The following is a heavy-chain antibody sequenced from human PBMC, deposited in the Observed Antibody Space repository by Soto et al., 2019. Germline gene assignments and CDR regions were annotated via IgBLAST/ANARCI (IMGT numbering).Heavy chain of an antibody. CDR2: ISPHNGNA. D-gene: IGHD3-10*01. CDR3: ATACIGGDVL. V-gene: IGHV1-18*01. Sequence: GASVKVCGRTSGYPFTSNRVSWVRRAPGQGLEWMGWISPHNGNAKYAQKFQDRVTMTADTAASTVYMEWRSLRSEDSAVFYCATACIGGDVLWGQ. J-gene: IGHJ3*01. CDR1: GYPFTSNR.